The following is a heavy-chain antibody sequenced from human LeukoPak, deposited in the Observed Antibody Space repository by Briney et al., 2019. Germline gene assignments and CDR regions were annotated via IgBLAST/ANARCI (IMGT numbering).Heavy chain of an antibody. V-gene: IGHV3-23*01. J-gene: IGHJ4*02. CDR3: AKAPYCGGGSCYLTD. Sequence: GGSLRLSCAASGFTFSSYAMSWVRQAPGKGLEWVSTINGGGVNTYYADSVKGRFTISRDNSKNTLYLQMNSLRVEDTAVYYCAKAPYCGGGSCYLTDWGQGTLVTVSS. CDR2: INGGGVNT. D-gene: IGHD2-15*01. CDR1: GFTFSSYA.